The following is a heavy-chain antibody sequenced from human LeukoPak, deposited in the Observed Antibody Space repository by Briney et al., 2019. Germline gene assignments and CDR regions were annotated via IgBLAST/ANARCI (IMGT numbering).Heavy chain of an antibody. CDR2: ISGSGGST. J-gene: IGHJ4*02. CDR1: GFTFSSYA. CDR3: AKDPLYSSSSGVFDY. V-gene: IGHV3-23*01. Sequence: GGSLRLSCAASGFTFSSYAMSWVRQAPGKGLEWVSAISGSGGSTYYADSVKGRFTISRDNSKNTLYLQMNSLRAEDTAVYYCAKDPLYSSSSGVFDYWGQGTLVTVSS. D-gene: IGHD6-13*01.